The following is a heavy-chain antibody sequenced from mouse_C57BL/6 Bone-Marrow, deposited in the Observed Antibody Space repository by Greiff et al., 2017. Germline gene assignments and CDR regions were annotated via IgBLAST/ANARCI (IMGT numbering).Heavy chain of an antibody. D-gene: IGHD2-4*01. Sequence: EVQLQQSGAELVRPGASVKLSCTASGFNINDYYMHWVKQRPEQGLEWIGRIDPEDGDTEYAPKFQGKATMTADTSSNTAYLPLSSQTSEDTAVYYCTTLLRRNYFDYWGQGTTLTVSS. CDR1: GFNINDYY. J-gene: IGHJ2*01. CDR2: IDPEDGDT. V-gene: IGHV14-1*01. CDR3: TTLLRRNYFDY.